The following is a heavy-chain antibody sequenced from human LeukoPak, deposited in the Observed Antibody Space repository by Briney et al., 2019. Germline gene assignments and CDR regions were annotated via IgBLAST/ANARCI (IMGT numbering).Heavy chain of an antibody. Sequence: SQTLCLTCTVSGGSISSGGYYWSWIRQHPGKGLEWIGYIYYSGRTYYNPSLKSRVTISVDTSKNQFSLKLSSVTAADTAVYYCAREVAVAGTPYYFDYWGQGTLVTVSS. D-gene: IGHD6-19*01. CDR1: GGSISSGGYY. V-gene: IGHV4-31*03. J-gene: IGHJ4*02. CDR2: IYYSGRT. CDR3: AREVAVAGTPYYFDY.